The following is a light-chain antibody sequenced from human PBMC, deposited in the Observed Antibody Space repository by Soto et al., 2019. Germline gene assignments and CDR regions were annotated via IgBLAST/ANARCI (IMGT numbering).Light chain of an antibody. J-gene: IGLJ2*01. CDR3: QVWDSSSDHPV. Sequence: SYELTQPPSVSVAPGKTARITWGGNNIGSKSVHWYQQKPGQAPVLVIYYDSDRPSGIPERFSGSNSGNTATLTISRVEAGDEADYYCQVWDSSSDHPVFGGGTKLPVL. CDR2: YDS. CDR1: NIGSKS. V-gene: IGLV3-21*04.